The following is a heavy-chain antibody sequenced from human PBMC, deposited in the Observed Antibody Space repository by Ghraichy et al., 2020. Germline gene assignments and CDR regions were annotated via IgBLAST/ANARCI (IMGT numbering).Heavy chain of an antibody. CDR3: ASDKAGYSSGWFHY. CDR1: GGSFSGYY. V-gene: IGHV4-34*01. D-gene: IGHD6-19*01. CDR2: INHSGST. J-gene: IGHJ4*02. Sequence: SQTLSLTCAVYGGSFSGYYWSWIRQPPGKGLEWIGEINHSGSTNYNPSLKSRVTISVDTSKNQFSLKLSSVTAADTAVYYCASDKAGYSSGWFHYWGQGTLVTVSS.